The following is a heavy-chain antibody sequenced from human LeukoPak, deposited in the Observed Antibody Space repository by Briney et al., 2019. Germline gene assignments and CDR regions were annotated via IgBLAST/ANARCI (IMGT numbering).Heavy chain of an antibody. CDR1: GFTFSSYS. D-gene: IGHD1-26*01. Sequence: GGSLRLSCAASGFTFSSYSMNWVRQAPGKGLEWVSSISSSSSYIYYAGSVKGRFTISRDNAKNSLYLQMNSLRAEDTAVYYCARDLIVGATIRGAFDIWGQGTMVTVSS. CDR2: ISSSSSYI. CDR3: ARDLIVGATIRGAFDI. V-gene: IGHV3-21*01. J-gene: IGHJ3*02.